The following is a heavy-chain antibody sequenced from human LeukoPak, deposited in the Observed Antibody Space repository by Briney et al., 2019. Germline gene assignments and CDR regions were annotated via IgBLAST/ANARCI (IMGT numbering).Heavy chain of an antibody. CDR3: ARGPEWELLDDAFDI. CDR2: IYYSGST. V-gene: IGHV4-59*01. Sequence: TSETLSLTCTVSGGSIRSYYWSWIRQPPGKGLEWIGYIYYSGSTNYNPSLKSRVTISVDTSKNQFSLKLSSVTAADTAVYYCARGPEWELLDDAFDIWGQGTMVTVSS. CDR1: GGSIRSYY. D-gene: IGHD1-26*01. J-gene: IGHJ3*02.